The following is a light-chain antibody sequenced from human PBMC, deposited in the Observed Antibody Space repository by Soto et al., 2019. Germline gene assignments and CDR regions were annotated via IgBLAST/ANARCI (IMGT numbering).Light chain of an antibody. V-gene: IGKV3-20*01. J-gene: IGKJ1*01. Sequence: EIVLTQSPGTLSLSPGERATLSCRASQSVSSSYLAWYQQKPGQAPRLLIYGASSRATGIPDRFSGSGSGTHFTLTISRREPEDFAVYYCQQYGISPWTFGQGTKVEIK. CDR1: QSVSSSY. CDR3: QQYGISPWT. CDR2: GAS.